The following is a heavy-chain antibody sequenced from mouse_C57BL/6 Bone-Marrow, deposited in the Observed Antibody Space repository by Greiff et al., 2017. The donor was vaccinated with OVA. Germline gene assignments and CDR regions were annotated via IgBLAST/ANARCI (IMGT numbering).Heavy chain of an antibody. V-gene: IGHV2-2*01. CDR2: IWSGGST. Sequence: VMLVESGPGLVQPSQSLSITCTVSGFSLTSYGVHWVRQSPGKGLEWLGVIWSGGSTDYNAAFISRLSISKDNSKSQVFFKMNSLQADDTAIYYCARFITTGRDAMDYWGQGTSVTVSS. J-gene: IGHJ4*01. CDR3: ARFITTGRDAMDY. D-gene: IGHD1-1*01. CDR1: GFSLTSYG.